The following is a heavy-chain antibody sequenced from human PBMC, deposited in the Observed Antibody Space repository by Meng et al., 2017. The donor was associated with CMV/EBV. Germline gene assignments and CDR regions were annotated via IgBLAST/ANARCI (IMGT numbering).Heavy chain of an antibody. CDR2: IYTSGST. V-gene: IGHV4-4*07. CDR1: GGSSSSYY. D-gene: IGHD4-23*01. CDR3: ARVLRWNGVIDY. J-gene: IGHJ4*02. Sequence: QRQRQEPGPGLVKPSASLSLTCTVAGGSSSSYYWSWIRQPAGKGLEWIGRIYTSGSTNYNPSLKSRVTMSVDTSKNQFSLKLSSVTAADTAVYYCARVLRWNGVIDYWGQGTLVTVSS.